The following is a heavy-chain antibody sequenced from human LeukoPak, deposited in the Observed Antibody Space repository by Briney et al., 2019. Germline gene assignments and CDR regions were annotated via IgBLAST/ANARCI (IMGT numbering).Heavy chain of an antibody. CDR3: ARAHSGSYRYYGMDV. D-gene: IGHD1-26*01. CDR1: GFTFSSYS. Sequence: PGGSLRLSCAASGFTFSSYSMNWVRQAPGKGLEWVSYISSSGSTIYYADSVKGRFTISRDNAKNSLYLQMNSLRAEDTAVYYCARAHSGSYRYYGMDVWGQGTTVTVSS. J-gene: IGHJ6*02. V-gene: IGHV3-48*04. CDR2: ISSSGSTI.